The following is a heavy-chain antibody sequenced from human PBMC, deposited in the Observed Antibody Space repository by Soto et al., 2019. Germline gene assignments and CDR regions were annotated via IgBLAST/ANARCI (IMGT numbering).Heavy chain of an antibody. J-gene: IGHJ4*02. V-gene: IGHV4-31*03. Sequence: SDTLSLTCTVSGGSISSGGYYWSWIRHHPGKGLEWIGYIYYSGSTYYNPSLKSRVTISVDTSKNQFSLKLSSVTAADTAVYYCARADGDVWGSDRHSYWGQGTLVTVSS. CDR1: GGSISSGGYY. D-gene: IGHD3-16*02. CDR3: ARADGDVWGSDRHSY. CDR2: IYYSGST.